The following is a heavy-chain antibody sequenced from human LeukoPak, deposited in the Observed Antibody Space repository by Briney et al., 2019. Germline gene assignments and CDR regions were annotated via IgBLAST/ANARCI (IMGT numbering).Heavy chain of an antibody. Sequence: PGAPLRLSCAASEFTFSSYAMSWVRQAPGKGLEWVSAISGSGGSTYYADSVKGRFTISRDNSKNTLYLQMNSLRAEDTAVYYCAKEPYYYDSSGYPSFFDYWGQGTLVTVSS. J-gene: IGHJ4*02. V-gene: IGHV3-23*01. CDR2: ISGSGGST. CDR1: EFTFSSYA. D-gene: IGHD3-22*01. CDR3: AKEPYYYDSSGYPSFFDY.